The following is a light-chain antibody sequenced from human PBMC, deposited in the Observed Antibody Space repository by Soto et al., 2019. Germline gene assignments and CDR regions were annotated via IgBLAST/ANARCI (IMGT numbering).Light chain of an antibody. V-gene: IGLV4-69*01. J-gene: IGLJ2*01. CDR1: SGHSTYA. CDR2: LNSDGSH. Sequence: QSVLTQLPSASASLGASVKLTCTLSSGHSTYAIAWHQQQPEKGPRFLMNLNSDGSHNKGDGIPARFSGSGSGTERYLIISSIQSEDEADYYCQTWGPGIGVFGGGTKLTVL. CDR3: QTWGPGIGV.